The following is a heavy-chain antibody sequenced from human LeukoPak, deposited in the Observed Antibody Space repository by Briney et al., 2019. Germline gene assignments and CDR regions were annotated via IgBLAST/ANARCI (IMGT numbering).Heavy chain of an antibody. CDR2: IKQDGSEK. J-gene: IGHJ4*02. D-gene: IGHD4-17*01. CDR1: GFTFSSYW. V-gene: IGHV3-7*03. Sequence: GGSLRLSCAASGFTFSSYWMSWVRQAPGKGLEWVANIKQDGSEKYYVDSVKGRFTISRDNSKNTLYLQMNSLRVDDTAVYYCAKDRNGDFAYYFDFWGQGTLVTVSS. CDR3: AKDRNGDFAYYFDF.